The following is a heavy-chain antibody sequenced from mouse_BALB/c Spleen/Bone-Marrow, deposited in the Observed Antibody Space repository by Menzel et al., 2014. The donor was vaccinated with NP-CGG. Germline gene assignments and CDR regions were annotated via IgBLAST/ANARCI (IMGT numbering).Heavy chain of an antibody. CDR3: SSYNYCGMDY. J-gene: IGHJ4*01. V-gene: IGHV3-6*02. Sequence: DVKLQESGPGLVKPSQSLSLPCSVTGHSITSDYYWNWIRQFPGNKLEWMGYISHDGTNNYNPSLKNRFSITRDTSKNQFFLKLNSVTTEDTATYYCSSYNYCGMDYWGQGTSVTASS. CDR2: ISHDGTN. CDR1: GHSITSDYY.